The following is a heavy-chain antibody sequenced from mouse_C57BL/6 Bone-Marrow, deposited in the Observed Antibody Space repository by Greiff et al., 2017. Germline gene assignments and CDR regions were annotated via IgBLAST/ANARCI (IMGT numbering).Heavy chain of an antibody. D-gene: IGHD1-1*01. CDR2: IYPRSGNT. J-gene: IGHJ2*01. Sequence: QVQLQQSGAELVRPGASVKLSCKASGYTFTSYGISWVKQSTGQGLEWIGEIYPRSGNTYYNEKFKGKATLTADKSSSTAYMELRSLTSEGSAVYFCARKVLRSYYFDDWGQGTTLTVSS. CDR1: GYTFTSYG. V-gene: IGHV1-81*01. CDR3: ARKVLRSYYFDD.